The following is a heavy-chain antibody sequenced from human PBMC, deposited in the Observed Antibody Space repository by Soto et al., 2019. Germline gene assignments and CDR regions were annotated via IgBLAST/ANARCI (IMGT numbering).Heavy chain of an antibody. D-gene: IGHD1-26*01. V-gene: IGHV3-53*01. CDR1: GFSISSNY. CDR3: ARDSRFSAYGMDV. J-gene: IGHJ6*02. Sequence: GGSLRLSCAASGFSISSNYMTWVRQAPGKGLEWVSTVYSGGSSYFANSVKGRFTVSRESSTNTLFLQMNTLRTEDTAVYYCARDSRFSAYGMDVWGQGTTVTVSS. CDR2: VYSGGSS.